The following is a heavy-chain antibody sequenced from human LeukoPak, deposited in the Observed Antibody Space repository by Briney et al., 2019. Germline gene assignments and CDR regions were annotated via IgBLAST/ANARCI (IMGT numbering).Heavy chain of an antibody. CDR3: AREPVVSSTSCYYFDY. CDR2: INTDGSST. D-gene: IGHD2-2*01. V-gene: IGHV3-74*01. J-gene: IGHJ4*02. CDR1: GFTFSSYW. Sequence: PGGSLRLSCAASGFTFSSYWMHWVRQAPGKGLVWVSRINTDGSSTSYAGSVKGRFTISRDNAKNSLYLQMNSLRAEDTAVYYCAREPVVSSTSCYYFDYWGQGTLVTVSS.